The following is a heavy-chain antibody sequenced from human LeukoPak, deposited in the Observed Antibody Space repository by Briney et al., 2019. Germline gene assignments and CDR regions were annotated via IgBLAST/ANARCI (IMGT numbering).Heavy chain of an antibody. CDR2: ISWNSGSI. V-gene: IGHV3-9*01. J-gene: IGHJ4*02. D-gene: IGHD2-15*01. Sequence: ARSLRLSCAASGFTFDDYAMHWVRHAPGKGLEWVSGISWNSGSIVYADSVKGRFTISRDNSKNTLYLQMNSLRAEDTAVYYCAKAGGYCSGGSCYYGPSYFDYWGQGTLVTVSS. CDR1: GFTFDDYA. CDR3: AKAGGYCSGGSCYYGPSYFDY.